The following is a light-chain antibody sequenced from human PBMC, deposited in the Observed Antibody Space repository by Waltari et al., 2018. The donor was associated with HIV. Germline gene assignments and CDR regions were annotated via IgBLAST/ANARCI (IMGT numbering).Light chain of an antibody. CDR2: EVS. CDR1: TSDVGAYNY. CDR3: SSYTGTSTHVV. V-gene: IGLV2-14*01. Sequence: QSDLTQPASVSGSPGQSITISCTGTTSDVGAYNYVSGYQQHSGKAPKLMIYEVSNRPSGVSNRFSGSKSGNTASLTISGLQAEDEAYYYCSSYTGTSTHVVFGGGTKLTVL. J-gene: IGLJ2*01.